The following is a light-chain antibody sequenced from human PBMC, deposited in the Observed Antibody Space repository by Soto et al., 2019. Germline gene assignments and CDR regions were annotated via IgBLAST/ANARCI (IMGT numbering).Light chain of an antibody. Sequence: DIQMTQSPSTLSASAGDRVTITCRASQSISKWLAWYQQKPGKAPKLLISAASNLQSGVPSRFSGSGSGTEFTLTIIILHPDDSATYYCRQYSSYWAFGQGTKVEI. CDR2: AAS. CDR1: QSISKW. CDR3: RQYSSYWA. J-gene: IGKJ1*01. V-gene: IGKV1-5*01.